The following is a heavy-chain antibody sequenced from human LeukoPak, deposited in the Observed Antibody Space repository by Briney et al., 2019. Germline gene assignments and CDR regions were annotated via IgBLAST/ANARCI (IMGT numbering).Heavy chain of an antibody. V-gene: IGHV4-34*01. Sequence: MPSETLSLTCAVYGGSFSGYYWSWIRQPPGKGLEWIGEINHSGSTNYNPSLKSRVTISVDTSKNQFSLKLNSVTAADTAVYYCARTYDSPGYYSPDYYYMDVWGKGTTVTISS. J-gene: IGHJ6*03. CDR3: ARTYDSPGYYSPDYYYMDV. CDR2: INHSGST. CDR1: GGSFSGYY. D-gene: IGHD3-22*01.